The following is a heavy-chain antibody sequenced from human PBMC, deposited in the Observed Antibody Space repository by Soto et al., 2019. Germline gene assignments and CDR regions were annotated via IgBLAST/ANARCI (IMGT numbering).Heavy chain of an antibody. CDR2: ISGSGGST. V-gene: IGHV3-23*01. CDR1: GFTFSSYA. D-gene: IGHD2-21*01. J-gene: IGHJ5*02. CDR3: AKSIRGAPLGNL. Sequence: SLRLSCAASGFTFSSYAMSWVRQAPGKGLEWVSAISGSGGSTYYADSVKGRFTISRDNSKNTLYLQMNSLRAEDTAVYYCAKSIRGAPLGNLWGQGTLVPVSS.